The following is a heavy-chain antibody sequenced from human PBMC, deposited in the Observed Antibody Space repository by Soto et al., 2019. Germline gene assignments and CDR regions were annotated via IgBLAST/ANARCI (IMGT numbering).Heavy chain of an antibody. D-gene: IGHD3-16*01. Sequence: ASVKVSCKASGYIFTDYYMHWVRQAPGQELGWMGRIDPNSGGTNYAQKFQGRVTMTRDTSISTAYTELRNLRSDDTAVYYCAIQDGGVFYWGQGTLVTVSS. J-gene: IGHJ4*02. CDR1: GYIFTDYY. CDR3: AIQDGGVFY. CDR2: IDPNSGGT. V-gene: IGHV1-2*06.